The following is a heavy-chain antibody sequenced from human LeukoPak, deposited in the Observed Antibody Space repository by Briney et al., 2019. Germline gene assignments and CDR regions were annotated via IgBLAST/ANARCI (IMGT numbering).Heavy chain of an antibody. CDR1: GGSINSYY. D-gene: IGHD1-1*01. J-gene: IGHJ6*03. CDR3: ARGLRYLYYYLDV. Sequence: SETLSLICTVSGGSINSYYWNWVRLPPGKGLEWLGYVYDSGSTNYNPSLKSRVTISVDTSKNQFSLQLSSVTAADTAVYYCARGLRYLYYYLDVWGKGTTVTVSS. V-gene: IGHV4-4*09. CDR2: VYDSGST.